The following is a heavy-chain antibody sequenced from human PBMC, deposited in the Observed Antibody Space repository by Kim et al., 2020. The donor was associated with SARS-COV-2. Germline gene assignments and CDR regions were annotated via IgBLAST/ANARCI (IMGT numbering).Heavy chain of an antibody. CDR3: TREHVYGSGSYAFDY. D-gene: IGHD3-10*01. Sequence: ASRKGRFTLSRDDSKSIAYLQMNSLKTEDTAVYYCTREHVYGSGSYAFDYWGQGTLVTVSS. V-gene: IGHV3-49*02. J-gene: IGHJ4*02.